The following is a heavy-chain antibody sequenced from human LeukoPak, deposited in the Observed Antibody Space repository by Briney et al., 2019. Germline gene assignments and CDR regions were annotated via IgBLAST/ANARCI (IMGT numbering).Heavy chain of an antibody. J-gene: IGHJ4*02. CDR2: ISSSGSTI. CDR1: GFTFSDYY. CDR3: ARTVVVTAIHFFDY. D-gene: IGHD2-21*02. V-gene: IGHV3-11*01. Sequence: GGSLRLSCAASGFTFSDYYMSWIRQAPGKGLEWVSYISSSGSTIYYADSVKGRFTISRDNAKNSLYLQMNSLRAEDTAVYYCARTVVVTAIHFFDYWGQGTLVTVSS.